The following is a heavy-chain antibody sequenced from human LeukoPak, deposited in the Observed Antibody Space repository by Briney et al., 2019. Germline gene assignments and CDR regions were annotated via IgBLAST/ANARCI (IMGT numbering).Heavy chain of an antibody. CDR2: INHSGST. J-gene: IGHJ1*01. CDR3: ARSSYCGGDCYSIYFQH. Sequence: PSETLSLTCAVYGGSFSGYYWSWIRQPPGKGLEWIGEINHSGSTNYNPSLKSRVTISVDTSKNQFSLKLSSVTAADTAVYYCARSSYCGGDCYSIYFQHWGQGTLVTVSS. D-gene: IGHD2-21*02. CDR1: GGSFSGYY. V-gene: IGHV4-34*01.